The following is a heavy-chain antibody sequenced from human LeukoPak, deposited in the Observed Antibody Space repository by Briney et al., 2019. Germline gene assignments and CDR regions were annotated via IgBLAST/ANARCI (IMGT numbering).Heavy chain of an antibody. CDR3: AREMSDTVTWGWYFDL. CDR1: GLSFSSYD. Sequence: GGSLRLSCAASGLSFSSYDMHWVRQTTGKGLEWVSAIGTKGDTYYSDSVRGRFTISRENGKNSLYLQMNSLRAGDTAVYYCAREMSDTVTWGWYFDLWGRGTLVTVSS. D-gene: IGHD4-17*01. V-gene: IGHV3-13*01. J-gene: IGHJ2*01. CDR2: IGTKGDT.